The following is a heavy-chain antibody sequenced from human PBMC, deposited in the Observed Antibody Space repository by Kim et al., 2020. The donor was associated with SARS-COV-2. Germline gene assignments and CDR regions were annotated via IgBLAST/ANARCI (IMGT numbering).Heavy chain of an antibody. Sequence: GGSLRLSCAASGFTFSDFAMSWVRQAPGKGLQWVSGISGSGSDTYYTDSVKGRFTISRDNPKNTLYLQMNSLRAEDTAVYYCAPNQGSGNSYPSDHWGQG. J-gene: IGHJ1*01. CDR1: GFTFSDFA. D-gene: IGHD3-10*01. CDR2: ISGSGSDT. CDR3: APNQGSGNSYPSDH. V-gene: IGHV3-23*01.